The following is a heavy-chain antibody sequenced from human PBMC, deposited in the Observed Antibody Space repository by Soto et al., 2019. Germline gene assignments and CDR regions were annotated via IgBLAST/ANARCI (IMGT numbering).Heavy chain of an antibody. CDR2: IYYSGST. V-gene: IGHV4-39*01. D-gene: IGHD6-13*01. J-gene: IGHJ4*02. CDR3: AMGGIAAAGTLDY. CDR1: GGSISSSSYY. Sequence: SETLSLTCTVSGGSISSSSYYWGWIRQPPGKGLQWIGSIYYSGSTYYNPSLKSRVTISVDKSKNQFSLKLSSVTAADTAVYYCAMGGIAAAGTLDYWGQGTLVIVS.